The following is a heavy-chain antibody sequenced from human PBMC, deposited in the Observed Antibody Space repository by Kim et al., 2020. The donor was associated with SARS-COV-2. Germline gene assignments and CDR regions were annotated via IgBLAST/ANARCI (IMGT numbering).Heavy chain of an antibody. D-gene: IGHD3-22*01. CDR3: ARAGYYYDSSGYKWFDP. CDR2: IHYSGST. J-gene: IGHJ5*02. CDR1: GGSISSYY. V-gene: IGHV4-59*01. Sequence: SETLSLTCTVSGGSISSYYWSWIRQPPGKGLEWIGYIHYSGSTNYNPSLKSRVTISLDMSKNQFSLKLTSVTAADTAVYYCARAGYYYDSSGYKWFDPWGQGTLVTVSS.